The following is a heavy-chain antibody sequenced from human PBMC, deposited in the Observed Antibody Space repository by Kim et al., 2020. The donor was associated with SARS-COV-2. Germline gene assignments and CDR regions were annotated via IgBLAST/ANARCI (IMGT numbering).Heavy chain of an antibody. V-gene: IGHV3-23*01. Sequence: GGSLRLSCAASGFTFSSYAMSWVRQAPGKGLEWVSAXSGSGGSTYYADSVKGRFTISRDXSKNTXYLQLXSLRXEDTAVYYCARGRRDXSGGXXGSXXTTLLFXYWGQGTLVTVSS. D-gene: IGHD6-19*01. J-gene: IGHJ4*02. CDR2: XSGSGGST. CDR1: GFTFSSYA. CDR3: ARGRRDXSGGXXGSXXTTLLFXY.